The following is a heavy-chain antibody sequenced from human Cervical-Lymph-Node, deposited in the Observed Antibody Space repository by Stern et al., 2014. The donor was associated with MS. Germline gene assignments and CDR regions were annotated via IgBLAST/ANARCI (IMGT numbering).Heavy chain of an antibody. J-gene: IGHJ4*02. CDR1: GFTFSTYA. V-gene: IGHV3-30-3*01. Sequence: DQLVESGGGVVRPGRSLSLSCVASGFTFSTYAMHWVRQAPGKGLEWVAFVSYDGTQSNSTDSVKARFTISRDNSKNTLYLHMNSLRDEDTAVYFCARGGRGVGLEYWGQGALVTVSS. CDR2: VSYDGTQS. CDR3: ARGGRGVGLEY. D-gene: IGHD3-10*01.